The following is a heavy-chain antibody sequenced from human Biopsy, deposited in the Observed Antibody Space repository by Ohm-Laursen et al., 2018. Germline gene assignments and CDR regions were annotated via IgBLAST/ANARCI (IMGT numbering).Heavy chain of an antibody. J-gene: IGHJ2*01. CDR3: ASAGYNPDWNFDL. CDR2: IYFTGRT. CDR1: GGPIDSYY. D-gene: IGHD5-24*01. V-gene: IGHV4-59*12. Sequence: TLSLTCTVSGGPIDSYYWSWIRQPPGKALEWIGYIYFTGRTSYNPSLKSRVTMSVNTSKKQFSLRLGSVTAADTAVYYCASAGYNPDWNFDLWGRGTRVTVSS.